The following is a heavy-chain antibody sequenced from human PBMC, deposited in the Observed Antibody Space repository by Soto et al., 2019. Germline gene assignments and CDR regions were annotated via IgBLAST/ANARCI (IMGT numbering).Heavy chain of an antibody. CDR2: IIPIFGTA. D-gene: IGHD2-2*01. CDR1: GGTFSSYA. CDR3: ARERGGYCSSTSCYAHWYFDL. V-gene: IGHV1-69*01. J-gene: IGHJ2*01. Sequence: QVQLVQSGAEVKKPGSSVKVSCKASGGTFSSYAISWVRQAPGQGLEWMGGIIPIFGTANYAQKFQGRVTITADESTSTAYMELSSLRSEDTAVYYCARERGGYCSSTSCYAHWYFDLWGRGTLVTVSS.